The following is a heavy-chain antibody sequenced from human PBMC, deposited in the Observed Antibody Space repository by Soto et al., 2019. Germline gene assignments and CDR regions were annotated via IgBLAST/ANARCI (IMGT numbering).Heavy chain of an antibody. Sequence: SETLSLTCAVSSGSISSSNWWSWVRQPPGKGLEWIGEIYHSGSTNYNPSLKSRVTISVDKSKNQFSLKLSSVTAADTAVYYCARVQWLADYYYYYYMDVWGKGTTVTVSS. CDR1: SGSISSSNW. D-gene: IGHD6-19*01. J-gene: IGHJ6*03. CDR3: ARVQWLADYYYYYYMDV. CDR2: IYHSGST. V-gene: IGHV4-4*02.